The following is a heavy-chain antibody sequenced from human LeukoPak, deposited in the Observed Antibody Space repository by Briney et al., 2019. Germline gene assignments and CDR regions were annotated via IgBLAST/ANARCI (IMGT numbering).Heavy chain of an antibody. J-gene: IGHJ4*02. D-gene: IGHD3-10*01. CDR1: GLRFSSYV. CDR2: INGDGDGT. V-gene: IGHV3-23*01. CDR3: AHSDFYVSGKYAGLDN. Sequence: GGSLRLSCAASGLRFSSYVMNWVRQAPGKGLEWVSTINGDGDGTYYADSVKGWITIFRDNSRNTVYLQMNSLGVEDTAIYYCAHSDFYVSGKYAGLDNWGQGTLVTVSS.